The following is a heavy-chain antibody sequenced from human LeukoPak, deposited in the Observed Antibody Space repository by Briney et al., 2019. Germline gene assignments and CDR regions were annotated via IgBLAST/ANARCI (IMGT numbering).Heavy chain of an antibody. Sequence: GGSLRLSCAASGFAFSSYWMSWVRQAPGKGLEWVANIKQDGSEKYYVDSVKGRFTISRDNAKNSLYLQMNSLRAEDTAVYYCARDQRYCSSSSCPWEPFDYWGQGTLVTVSS. V-gene: IGHV3-7*05. CDR2: IKQDGSEK. D-gene: IGHD2-2*01. CDR3: ARDQRYCSSSSCPWEPFDY. CDR1: GFAFSSYW. J-gene: IGHJ4*02.